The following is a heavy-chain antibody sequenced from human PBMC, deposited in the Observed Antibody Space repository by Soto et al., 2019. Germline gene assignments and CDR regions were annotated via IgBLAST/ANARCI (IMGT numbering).Heavy chain of an antibody. Sequence: QVQLVQSGAEVKKPGASVKVSCKASGYTFTSYGISWVRQAPGQGLEWMGWISAYNGNTNYAQKLQGRVTMTTDTSTSTAYMELRSLRSDDTAVYYCARAPEGYCSSTSFYLVPYYYYGMDVWGQGTTVTVSS. V-gene: IGHV1-18*01. CDR3: ARAPEGYCSSTSFYLVPYYYYGMDV. D-gene: IGHD2-2*01. J-gene: IGHJ6*02. CDR1: GYTFTSYG. CDR2: ISAYNGNT.